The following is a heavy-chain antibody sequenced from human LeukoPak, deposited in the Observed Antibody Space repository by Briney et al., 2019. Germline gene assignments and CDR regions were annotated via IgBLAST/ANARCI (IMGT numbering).Heavy chain of an antibody. CDR1: GFTFSSYG. Sequence: GRSLRLSCAASGFTFSSYGMHWVRQAPGKGLEWVAVIWYDGSNKYYADSVKGRFTISRDNSKNTLYLQMNSLRAEDTAVYYCAKGPPTAMVYYFDYWGQGTLVTVSS. V-gene: IGHV3-33*06. D-gene: IGHD5-18*01. J-gene: IGHJ4*02. CDR2: IWYDGSNK. CDR3: AKGPPTAMVYYFDY.